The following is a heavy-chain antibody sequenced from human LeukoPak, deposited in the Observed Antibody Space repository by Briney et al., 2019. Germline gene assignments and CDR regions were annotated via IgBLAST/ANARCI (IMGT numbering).Heavy chain of an antibody. D-gene: IGHD4-17*01. J-gene: IGHJ4*02. V-gene: IGHV4-59*01. Sequence: SETLSLTCTVSGGSISSYYWSWIRQPPGKGLEWIGYIYYSGSTNYNPSLESRVTISVDTSKNQFSLKLSSVTAADTAVYYCARDVPGYGDADEYYFDYWGQGTLVTVSS. CDR2: IYYSGST. CDR1: GGSISSYY. CDR3: ARDVPGYGDADEYYFDY.